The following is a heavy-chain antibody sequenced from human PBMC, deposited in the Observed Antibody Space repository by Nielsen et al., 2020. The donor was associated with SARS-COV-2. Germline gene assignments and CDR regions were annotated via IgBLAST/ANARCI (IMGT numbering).Heavy chain of an antibody. V-gene: IGHV3-73*01. CDR1: GFTFGYSI. J-gene: IGHJ6*02. CDR2: VRSKTNNYET. Sequence: GESLKISCAASGFTFGYSIIHWVRQASGKGLEWVGRVRSKTNNYETAYAASVKGRFTISRDESKNMAYLQMTSLKTEDTAVYYCKHYYERDVWGQGTTVTVSS. CDR3: KHYYERDV.